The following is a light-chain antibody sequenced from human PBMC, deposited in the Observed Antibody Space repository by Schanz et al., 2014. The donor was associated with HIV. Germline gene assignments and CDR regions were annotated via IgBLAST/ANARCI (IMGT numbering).Light chain of an antibody. CDR3: ASCAAYNTCV. V-gene: IGLV2-8*01. CDR2: EVS. Sequence: QSALTQPPSASGSPGQSVTISCTGTSSDVGDYNYVSWYQQHPGKAPKIMIFEVSKRPSGVPDRFSGSKSGNTASLIISGLQAEDEAHYYCASCAAYNTCVFGGGTKLTVL. CDR1: SSDVGDYNY. J-gene: IGLJ2*01.